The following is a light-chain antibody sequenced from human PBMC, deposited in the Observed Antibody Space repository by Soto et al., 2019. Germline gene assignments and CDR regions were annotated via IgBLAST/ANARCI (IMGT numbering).Light chain of an antibody. Sequence: QSALTKPPSASGSPGQSVTISCTGTSRDVGGYNYVSWYQQHPGKAPKLMIYEVSKRPSGVPDRFSGSKSGNTAPLTVSGLQAEDEADYYCSSYAGRNNLVFGGGTKLTVL. CDR2: EVS. CDR3: SSYAGRNNLV. J-gene: IGLJ2*01. CDR1: SRDVGGYNY. V-gene: IGLV2-8*01.